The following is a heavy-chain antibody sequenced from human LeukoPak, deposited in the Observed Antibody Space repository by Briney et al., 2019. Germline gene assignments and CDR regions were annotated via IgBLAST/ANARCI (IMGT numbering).Heavy chain of an antibody. J-gene: IGHJ4*02. V-gene: IGHV3-11*04. Sequence: KPGGSLRLSCAASGFTFSDNYLSWIRLAPGKGLEWISYISPSGSTIYYADSVKDRFTISRDNAKNSLYLQMNSLRAEDTALYHCVTYAYWGQGTLVTVSS. CDR2: ISPSGSTI. CDR3: VTYAY. CDR1: GFTFSDNY. D-gene: IGHD1-20*01.